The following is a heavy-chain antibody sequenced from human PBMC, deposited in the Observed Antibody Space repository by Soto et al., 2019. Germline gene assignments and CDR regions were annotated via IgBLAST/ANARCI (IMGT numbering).Heavy chain of an antibody. Sequence: QVQLQESGPGLVKPSQTLSLTCTVSGGSISSGGYYWSWIRQHPGKGLEWIGYIYYSGSTYYNPSLKSGVTISVDTSKNQFSLKRSSVTAADTAVYYCAGGGYYGSGSYYEAGYYYGMDVWGQGTTVTVSS. D-gene: IGHD3-10*01. CDR2: IYYSGST. V-gene: IGHV4-31*03. CDR3: AGGGYYGSGSYYEAGYYYGMDV. CDR1: GGSISSGGYY. J-gene: IGHJ6*02.